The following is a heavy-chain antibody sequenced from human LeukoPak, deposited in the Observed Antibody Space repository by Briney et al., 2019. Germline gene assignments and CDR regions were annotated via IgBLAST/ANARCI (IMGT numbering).Heavy chain of an antibody. V-gene: IGHV1-2*02. CDR3: ARSLTYYYDSSGYYPPRY. CDR2: INPNSGGT. J-gene: IGHJ4*02. CDR1: GYTFTGYY. Sequence: ASVKVSCKASGYTFTGYYMHWVRQAPGQGLEGMGWINPNSGGTNYAQKFQGRVTMTRDTSISTAYMELSRLRSDDTAVYYCARSLTYYYDSSGYYPPRYWGQGTLVTVSS. D-gene: IGHD3-22*01.